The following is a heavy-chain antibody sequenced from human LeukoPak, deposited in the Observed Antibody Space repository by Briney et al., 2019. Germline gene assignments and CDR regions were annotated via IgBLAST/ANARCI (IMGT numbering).Heavy chain of an antibody. Sequence: SETLSLTCSVSGDSISGYYWSWVRQPPGKGLEWIGCIHDSGDTNYNASLKTRVTMSEDTSKNQFSLKLTSVTAADTAVYYCARGHGSFDSWGQGTLVTVSA. V-gene: IGHV4-59*08. J-gene: IGHJ4*02. CDR2: IHDSGDT. CDR3: ARGHGSFDS. CDR1: GDSISGYY. D-gene: IGHD1-26*01.